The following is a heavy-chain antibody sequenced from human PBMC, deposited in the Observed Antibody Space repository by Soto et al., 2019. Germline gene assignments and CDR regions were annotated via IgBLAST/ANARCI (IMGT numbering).Heavy chain of an antibody. D-gene: IGHD6-6*01. CDR2: ISSSGSTI. CDR1: GFTFSSYE. CDR3: ARDKGYSSSGYYGMDV. V-gene: IGHV3-48*03. Sequence: GGSLGLSCAASGFTFSSYEMNWVRQAPGKGLEWVSYISSSGSTIYYADSVKGRFTISRDNAKNSLYLQMNSLRAEDTAVYYCARDKGYSSSGYYGMDVWGQGTTVTVS. J-gene: IGHJ6*02.